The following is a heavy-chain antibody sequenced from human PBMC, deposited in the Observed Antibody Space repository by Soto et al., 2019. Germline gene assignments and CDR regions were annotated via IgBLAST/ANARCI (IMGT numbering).Heavy chain of an antibody. CDR3: ARSQRAHFDY. CDR1: GFTFSDCY. Sequence: XGSLLLTCAASGFTFSDCYMSWIRQAPGKGLEWVSYISSSGSTIYYADSVKGRFTISRDNAKNSLYLQMNSLRAEDTAVYYCARSQRAHFDYWGQGTLVTVSS. CDR2: ISSSGSTI. J-gene: IGHJ4*02. V-gene: IGHV3-11*01. D-gene: IGHD1-26*01.